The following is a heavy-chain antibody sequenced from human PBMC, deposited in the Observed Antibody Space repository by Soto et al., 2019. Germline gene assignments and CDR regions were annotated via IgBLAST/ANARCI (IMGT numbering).Heavy chain of an antibody. Sequence: QVQLVQSGAEVKKPGSSVKVSCKASGGTFSSYAISWVRQAPGQGLEWKGGIIPIFGTANYAQKFQGRVTITADESTSTAYMELSSLRSEDTAVYYCARDSIAAAAHWFDPWGQGTLVTVSS. CDR2: IIPIFGTA. D-gene: IGHD6-13*01. CDR1: GGTFSSYA. CDR3: ARDSIAAAAHWFDP. V-gene: IGHV1-69*01. J-gene: IGHJ5*02.